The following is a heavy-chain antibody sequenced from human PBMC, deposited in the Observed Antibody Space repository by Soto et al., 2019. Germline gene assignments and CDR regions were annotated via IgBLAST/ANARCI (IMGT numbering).Heavy chain of an antibody. CDR2: ITVGTGNT. Sequence: SVKVSCKASGFIFTSSSVQWVRQARRQRLEWIGWITVGTGNTNYAQKLQERVTITRDMSTSTAYMELSNLRSEDTAVYYCAAGDSSGYYGGWGQGTQVTVSS. D-gene: IGHD3-22*01. CDR1: GFIFTSSS. CDR3: AAGDSSGYYGG. J-gene: IGHJ4*02. V-gene: IGHV1-58*01.